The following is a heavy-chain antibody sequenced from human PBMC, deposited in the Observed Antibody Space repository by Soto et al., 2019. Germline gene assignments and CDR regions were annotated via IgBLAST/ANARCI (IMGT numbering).Heavy chain of an antibody. CDR3: ARGRGDYYFDY. Sequence: SETLSLTCTVPGDSIRNYYWSWLRQVPGKGLEWIGYIHYSGGTNYNPSLKSRLTIAVDTSKNQFFLKLSSVTAADTAVYYCARGRGDYYFDYWGQGTLVTVSS. CDR1: GDSIRNYY. D-gene: IGHD2-21*02. V-gene: IGHV4-59*01. J-gene: IGHJ4*02. CDR2: IHYSGGT.